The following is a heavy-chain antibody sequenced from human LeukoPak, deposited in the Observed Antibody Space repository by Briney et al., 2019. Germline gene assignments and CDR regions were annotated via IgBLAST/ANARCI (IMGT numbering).Heavy chain of an antibody. J-gene: IGHJ4*02. V-gene: IGHV3-23*01. Sequence: GSLRLSCAASGFTFSSYAMSWVRQAPGKGLEWVSAISGSGGSTYYADSVKGRFTISRDNSKNTLYLQMNSLRAEDTAVYYCSRLAGRPTGVYFDYWGQGTLVTVSS. CDR1: GFTFSSYA. CDR3: SRLAGRPTGVYFDY. D-gene: IGHD6-19*01. CDR2: ISGSGGST.